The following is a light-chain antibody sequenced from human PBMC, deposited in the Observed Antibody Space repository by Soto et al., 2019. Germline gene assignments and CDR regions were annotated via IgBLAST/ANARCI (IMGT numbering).Light chain of an antibody. CDR3: QQYNNWPRT. CDR1: QSVSRN. V-gene: IGKV3-15*01. CDR2: GAS. Sequence: EIVMTQSPATLSVSPGERATLSCRASQSVSRNLAWYQQKPGQAPRLLIYGASTRATGIPARFSGSGSGTEFTLTSSSLHSEDFAVYYCQQYNNWPRTFGQGTKVEIK. J-gene: IGKJ1*01.